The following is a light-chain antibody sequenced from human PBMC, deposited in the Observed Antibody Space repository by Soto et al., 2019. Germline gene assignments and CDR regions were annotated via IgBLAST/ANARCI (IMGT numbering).Light chain of an antibody. CDR3: QHYNSYSEA. Sequence: DIQITHSPSSLSASVGDRFTITFRASQGISTYLNWYQQKPGKAPKLLIYKASTLKNGVPSRFSGSGSGTEFTLTISSLQPDDFATYYCQHYNSYSEAFGQGTKVDIK. J-gene: IGKJ1*01. CDR2: KAS. V-gene: IGKV1-5*03. CDR1: QGISTY.